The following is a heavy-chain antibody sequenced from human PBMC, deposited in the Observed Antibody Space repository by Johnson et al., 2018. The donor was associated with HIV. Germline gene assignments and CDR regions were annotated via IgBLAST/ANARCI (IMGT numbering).Heavy chain of an antibody. D-gene: IGHD3-22*01. V-gene: IGHV3-23*04. CDR2: DT. J-gene: IGHJ3*02. CDR3: VKDAWDYYDSSGYAVVAFDI. Sequence: VQLVESGGGLVRPGGSLRPSCAASGFTFITYAMTWVRQAGDTYYADSVRGRFTISRDNYENTLYLQMNSLRAEDTAVYYCVKDAWDYYDSSGYAVVAFDIWGQGTMVTVSS. CDR1: GFTFITYA.